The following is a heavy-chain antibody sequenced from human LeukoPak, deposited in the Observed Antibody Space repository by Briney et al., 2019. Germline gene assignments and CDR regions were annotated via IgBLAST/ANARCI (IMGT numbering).Heavy chain of an antibody. CDR3: ARQGGANSLDY. V-gene: IGHV4-59*08. D-gene: IGHD1-1*01. J-gene: IGHJ4*02. CDR1: GGSISTYF. CDR2: IYYSGST. Sequence: SETLSLTCAVSGGSISTYFWSWIRQPPGKGLEWIGYIYYSGSTNYNPSLKSRVTISVDTSKNQFSLKLSSVTAADTAMYYCARQGGANSLDYGGQGILVTVSS.